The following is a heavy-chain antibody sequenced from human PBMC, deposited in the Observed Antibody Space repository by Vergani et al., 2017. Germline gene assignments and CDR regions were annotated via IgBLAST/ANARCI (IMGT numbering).Heavy chain of an antibody. CDR3: ARIVGTYYYGSGSYLLGAFDI. CDR1: GGTFSSYA. Sequence: QVHLEQSGTEVKKPGSSVKVSCKASGGTFSSYAISWVRQAPGQGLEWMGGIIPVFGTANYAQKFQGRVTITADESTSTAYMELSSLRSEDTAVYYCARIVGTYYYGSGSYLLGAFDIWGQGTMVTVSS. D-gene: IGHD3-10*01. CDR2: IIPVFGTA. V-gene: IGHV1-69*12. J-gene: IGHJ3*02.